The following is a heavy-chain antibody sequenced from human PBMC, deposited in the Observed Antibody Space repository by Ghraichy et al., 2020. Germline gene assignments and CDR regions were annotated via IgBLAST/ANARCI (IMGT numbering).Heavy chain of an antibody. D-gene: IGHD6-6*01. CDR3: AIGGYSSSSTNPLDY. J-gene: IGHJ4*02. V-gene: IGHV1-2*06. CDR1: GYTFTGYY. Sequence: ASVKVSCKASGYTFTGYYMHWVRQAPGQGLEWMGRINPNSGGTNYAQKFQGRVTMTRDTSISTAYMELSRLRSDDTAVYYCAIGGYSSSSTNPLDYWGQGTLVTVSS. CDR2: INPNSGGT.